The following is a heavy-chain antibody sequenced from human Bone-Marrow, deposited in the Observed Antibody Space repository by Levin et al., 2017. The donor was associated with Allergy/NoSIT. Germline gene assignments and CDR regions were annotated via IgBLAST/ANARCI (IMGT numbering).Heavy chain of an antibody. Sequence: SQTLSLTCAVYGGSFSGYYWSWIRQPPGKGLEWIGEINHSGSTNYNPSLKSRVTISVDTSKNQFSLKLSSVTAADTAVYYCARVSSNYVLRYYYYYYMDVWGKGTTVTVSS. CDR1: GGSFSGYY. CDR3: ARVSSNYVLRYYYYYYMDV. CDR2: INHSGST. D-gene: IGHD4-11*01. J-gene: IGHJ6*03. V-gene: IGHV4-34*01.